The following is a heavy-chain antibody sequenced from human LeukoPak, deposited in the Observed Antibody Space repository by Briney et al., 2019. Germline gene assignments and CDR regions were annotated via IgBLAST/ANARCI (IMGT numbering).Heavy chain of an antibody. Sequence: GGSLRLSCAASGFTFSAYWMNWVRQAPGKGLEWVANIKQDGSEKHYVDSVKGRFTISRDNAKNSLYLQMNSLSAEDTAVYYCARDRRGGSGWYYFDSWGQGTLVTVSS. J-gene: IGHJ4*02. CDR1: GFTFSAYW. D-gene: IGHD6-19*01. V-gene: IGHV3-7*01. CDR3: ARDRRGGSGWYYFDS. CDR2: IKQDGSEK.